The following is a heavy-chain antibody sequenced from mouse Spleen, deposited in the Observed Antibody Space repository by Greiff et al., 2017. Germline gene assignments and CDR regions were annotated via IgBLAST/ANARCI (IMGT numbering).Heavy chain of an antibody. V-gene: IGHV1-80*01. CDR1: GYAFSSYW. D-gene: IGHD3-1*01. CDR3: ARSTRSSGYTDY. CDR2: IYPGDGDT. J-gene: IGHJ2*01. Sequence: VQLQESGAELVRPGSSVKISCKASGYAFSSYWMNWVKQRPGQGLEWIGQIYPGDGDTNYNGKFKGKATLTADKSSSTAYMQLSSLTSEDSAVYFCARSTRSSGYTDYWGQGTTLTVSS.